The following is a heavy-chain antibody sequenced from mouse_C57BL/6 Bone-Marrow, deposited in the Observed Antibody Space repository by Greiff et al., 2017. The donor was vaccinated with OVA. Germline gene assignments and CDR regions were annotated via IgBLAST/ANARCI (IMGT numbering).Heavy chain of an antibody. CDR3: ARNSLLYYFDY. V-gene: IGHV2-9-1*01. J-gene: IGHJ2*01. CDR2: IWTGGGK. Sequence: QVQLKESGPGLVAPSQSLSITCTVSGFSLTSYAISWVRQPPGKGLEWLGVIWTGGGKNYNSAPKSRLSISKDNSKSQVFLKMNSLQTYDTARDYCARNSLLYYFDYWGQGTTLTVSS. D-gene: IGHD6-5*01. CDR1: GFSLTSYA.